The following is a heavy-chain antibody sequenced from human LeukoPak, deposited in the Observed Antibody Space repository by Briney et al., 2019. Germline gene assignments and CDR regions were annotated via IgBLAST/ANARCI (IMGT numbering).Heavy chain of an antibody. D-gene: IGHD3-3*01. V-gene: IGHV3-53*01. CDR2: IYSGGST. CDR1: GFTVSSNY. CDR3: ARAPIFGVVSPYYYMDV. Sequence: GGSLRLSCAASGFTVSSNYMSWVRQAPGKGLEWGSVIYSGGSTYYADSVKGRFTISRDNSKNTLYLQMNSLRAEDTAVYYCARAPIFGVVSPYYYMDVWGKGTTVTVSS. J-gene: IGHJ6*03.